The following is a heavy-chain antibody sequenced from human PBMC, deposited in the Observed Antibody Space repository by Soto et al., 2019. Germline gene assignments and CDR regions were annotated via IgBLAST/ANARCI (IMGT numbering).Heavy chain of an antibody. Sequence: QVQLQESGPGLVKPSQTLSLTCTVSGGSISTGGYYWNWIRQHPGKGLEWIGYFYYSGSTYYNPSPKSRVTISVNTSKNQFSMKLSSVTAADTAVYYCARSVFPWGQGTLVTVSS. V-gene: IGHV4-31*03. CDR1: GGSISTGGYY. J-gene: IGHJ5*02. CDR3: ARSVFP. CDR2: FYYSGST.